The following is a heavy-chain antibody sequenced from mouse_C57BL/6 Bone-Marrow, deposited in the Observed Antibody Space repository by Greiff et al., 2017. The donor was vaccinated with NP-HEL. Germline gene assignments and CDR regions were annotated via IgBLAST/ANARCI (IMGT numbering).Heavy chain of an antibody. D-gene: IGHD2-1*01. CDR1: GFTFSSYG. CDR2: ISSGGSYT. Sequence: EVQGVESGGALVKPGGSLKLSCAASGFTFSSYGMSWVRQTPDKRLEWVATISSGGSYTYYPDSVKGRFTLSRDNAKNTLYLQMSSLKSEDTAMYYCARFYGNYVGYAMDYWGQGTSVTVSS. J-gene: IGHJ4*01. CDR3: ARFYGNYVGYAMDY. V-gene: IGHV5-6*01.